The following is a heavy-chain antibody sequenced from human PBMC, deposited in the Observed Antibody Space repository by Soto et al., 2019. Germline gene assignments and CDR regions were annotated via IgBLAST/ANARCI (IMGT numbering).Heavy chain of an antibody. D-gene: IGHD1-26*01. J-gene: IGHJ4*02. CDR1: EFTFSALG. V-gene: IGHV3-33*01. Sequence: QVQLVESGGGVVQPGRTLRLSCTASEFTFSALGIHWVRQAPGKGWEWVAVLRHDGSNIYYADAVKDRFTSSRDNSKDTLYLQTNTVRAEDTDVYYCARDGVGHTTFFGYFDYWGQGTLVTVSS. CDR2: LRHDGSNI. CDR3: ARDGVGHTTFFGYFDY.